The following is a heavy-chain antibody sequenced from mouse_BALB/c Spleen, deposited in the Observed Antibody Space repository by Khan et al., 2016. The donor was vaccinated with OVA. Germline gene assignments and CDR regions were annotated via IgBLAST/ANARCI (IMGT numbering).Heavy chain of an antibody. CDR1: GFTFSTYG. CDR3: ATSYFYGYYFDY. J-gene: IGHJ2*02. D-gene: IGHD1-1*01. Sequence: EVELVESGGGLVQPGGSRKLSCAASGFTFSTYGMHWVRQAPEKGLEWVAYISGDSSTVYSADTVKGRFTIFRDNPKNTLFLQMTSLMSEDTARYYCATSYFYGYYFDYWGPGTSLTVSS. V-gene: IGHV5-17*02. CDR2: ISGDSSTV.